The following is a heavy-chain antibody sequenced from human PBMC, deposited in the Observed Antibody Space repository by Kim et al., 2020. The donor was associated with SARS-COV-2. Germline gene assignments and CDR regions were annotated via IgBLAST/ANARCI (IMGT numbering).Heavy chain of an antibody. Sequence: GGSLRLSCAASGFTFSSYSMNWVRQAPGKGLEWVSSISSSSSYIYYADSVKGRFTISRDNAKNSLYLQMNSLRAEDTAVYYCARANEWLLGPNYYYYYGMDVWGQGTTVTVSS. D-gene: IGHD5-12*01. CDR1: GFTFSSYS. CDR3: ARANEWLLGPNYYYYYGMDV. CDR2: ISSSSSYI. V-gene: IGHV3-21*01. J-gene: IGHJ6*02.